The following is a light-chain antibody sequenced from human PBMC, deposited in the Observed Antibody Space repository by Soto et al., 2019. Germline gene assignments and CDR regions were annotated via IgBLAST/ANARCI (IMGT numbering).Light chain of an antibody. CDR1: SSDVGGYNY. CDR3: GSYSISTAV. Sequence: QSVLTQPASVSGSPGQSITISCTGTSSDVGGYNYVSWYQQYPGKAPKLMIYDVTNRPSGVSNRFSGSKSGNTASLTISGLQAEDEADYYCGSYSISTAVFGTGTKLTVL. J-gene: IGLJ1*01. V-gene: IGLV2-14*01. CDR2: DVT.